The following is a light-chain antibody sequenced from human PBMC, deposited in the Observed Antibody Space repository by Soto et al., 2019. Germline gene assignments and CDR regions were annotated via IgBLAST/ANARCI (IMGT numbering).Light chain of an antibody. CDR3: QQSQTTPRT. Sequence: DIQMTQSPSSLSASVGDRVTITCRASQSISTYLNWYQEKPGKAPKLLIYDASSLQSGVPSRFSGSGSGTDFTLTISSLQPEDFATYYCQQSQTTPRTFRPGTKVDIK. J-gene: IGKJ3*01. CDR2: DAS. V-gene: IGKV1-39*01. CDR1: QSISTY.